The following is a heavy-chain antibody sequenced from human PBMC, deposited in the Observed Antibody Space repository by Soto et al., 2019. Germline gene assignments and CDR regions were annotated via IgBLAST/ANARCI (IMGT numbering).Heavy chain of an antibody. J-gene: IGHJ4*02. D-gene: IGHD6-19*01. CDR2: IYPGDSDT. CDR3: ARLQLFSGWYGSWYYFDY. V-gene: IGHV5-51*01. CDR1: GYSFTSYW. Sequence: PGESLKISCKGSGYSFTSYWIGWVRQMPGKGLEWMGIIYPGDSDTRYSPSFQGQVTISADKSISTAYLQWSSLKASDTAMYYCARLQLFSGWYGSWYYFDYWGQGTLVTVSS.